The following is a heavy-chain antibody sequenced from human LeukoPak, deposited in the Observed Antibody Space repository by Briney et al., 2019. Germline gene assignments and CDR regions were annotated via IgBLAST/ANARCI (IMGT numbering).Heavy chain of an antibody. Sequence: GGSLRLSCAASGFTVSSNYMSWVRQAPGKGLEWVSVIYSGGSTYYADSVKGRFTISRDNSKNTLYLQMNSLRAEDTAVYYCARTSGIAVAVTLSYWGQGTLVTDSS. J-gene: IGHJ4*02. D-gene: IGHD6-19*01. CDR3: ARTSGIAVAVTLSY. CDR2: IYSGGST. V-gene: IGHV3-66*01. CDR1: GFTVSSNY.